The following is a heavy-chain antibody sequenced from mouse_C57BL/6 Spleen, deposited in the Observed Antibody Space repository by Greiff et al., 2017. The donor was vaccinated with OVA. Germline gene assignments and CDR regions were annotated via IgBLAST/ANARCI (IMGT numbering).Heavy chain of an antibody. CDR1: GYTFTSYW. Sequence: VKLQQPGAELVRPGSSVKLSCKASGYTFTSYWMDWVKQRPGQGLEWIGNIYPSDSETHYNQKFKDKATLTVDKSSSTAYMQLRSLTSEDSAVYYCARTPLYYGSSYWYFDVWGTGTTVTVSS. CDR2: IYPSDSET. J-gene: IGHJ1*03. D-gene: IGHD1-1*01. CDR3: ARTPLYYGSSYWYFDV. V-gene: IGHV1-61*01.